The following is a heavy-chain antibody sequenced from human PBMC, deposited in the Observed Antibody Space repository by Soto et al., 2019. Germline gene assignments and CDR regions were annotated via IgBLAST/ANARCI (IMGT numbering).Heavy chain of an antibody. CDR3: AKDTALSAMGNDY. J-gene: IGHJ4*02. D-gene: IGHD5-18*01. V-gene: IGHV3-30*18. Sequence: QVQLVESGGGVVQPGRSLRLSCAASGFTFSSYGMHWVRQAPGKGLEWVAVISYDGSNKYYADSVKGRFTISRDNSKNTLYLQMNSLRAEDTAVYYCAKDTALSAMGNDYWGQGTLVTVSS. CDR1: GFTFSSYG. CDR2: ISYDGSNK.